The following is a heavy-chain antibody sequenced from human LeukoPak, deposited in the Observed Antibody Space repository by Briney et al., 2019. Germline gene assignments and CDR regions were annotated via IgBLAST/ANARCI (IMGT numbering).Heavy chain of an antibody. V-gene: IGHV3-21*01. Sequence: GGSLRLSCAASGFTFSSYSINWVRQAPGKGLEWVSSISSSSSYIYYADSVKGRFTISRDNAKNSLYLQMNSLRAEDTAVYYCARDALNILGYCSSTSCYHDYWGQGTLVTVSS. D-gene: IGHD2-2*01. CDR3: ARDALNILGYCSSTSCYHDY. J-gene: IGHJ4*02. CDR2: ISSSSSYI. CDR1: GFTFSSYS.